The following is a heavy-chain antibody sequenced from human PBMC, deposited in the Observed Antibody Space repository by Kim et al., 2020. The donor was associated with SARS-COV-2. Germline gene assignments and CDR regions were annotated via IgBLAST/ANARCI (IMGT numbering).Heavy chain of an antibody. J-gene: IGHJ3*02. CDR2: ISHDGSET. V-gene: IGHV3-7*01. Sequence: GGSLRLSCAASGFTFSNYGMNWVRQAPGKGLEWVAVISHDGSETYYVDSVKGRFTISRDNSKNSLFLQMNSLRAEDTAVYYCARAACGGGSLYDTFTIWG. CDR1: GFTFSNYG. CDR3: ARAACGGGSLYDTFTI. D-gene: IGHD2-21*01.